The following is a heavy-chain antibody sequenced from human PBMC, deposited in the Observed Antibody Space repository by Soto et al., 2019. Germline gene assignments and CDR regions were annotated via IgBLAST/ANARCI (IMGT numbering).Heavy chain of an antibody. D-gene: IGHD5-18*01. J-gene: IGHJ4*02. CDR3: AKERQLWLSLDY. CDR2: ISGSGGSP. CDR1: GFTFSNYA. V-gene: IGHV3-23*01. Sequence: GGSLRLSCAGSGFTFSNYAMSWVRLAPGKGLEWVSTISGSGGSPYYADSVKGRFTISRDNSKNTLYLQMNSLRAEDTAVYYCAKERQLWLSLDYWGQGTLVTVSS.